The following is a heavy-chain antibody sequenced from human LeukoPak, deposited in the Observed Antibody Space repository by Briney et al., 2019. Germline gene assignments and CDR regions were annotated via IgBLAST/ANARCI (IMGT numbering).Heavy chain of an antibody. D-gene: IGHD5-18*01. CDR3: ARDRGYSYGQSGWFDP. CDR1: GGSISSYY. J-gene: IGHJ5*02. Sequence: PSETLSLTCTVSGGSISSYYWSWIRQPPGKGLEWIGYIYCSGSTNYNPSLKSRVTISVDTSKNQFSLKLSSVTAADTAVYYCARDRGYSYGQSGWFDPWGQGTLVTVSS. CDR2: IYCSGST. V-gene: IGHV4-59*01.